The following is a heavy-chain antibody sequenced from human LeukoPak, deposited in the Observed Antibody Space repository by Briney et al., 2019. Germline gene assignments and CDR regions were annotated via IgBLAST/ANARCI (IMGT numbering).Heavy chain of an antibody. J-gene: IGHJ4*02. CDR1: GYTFTSYD. CDR3: ARGETVDSGYPLDFDY. CDR2: MNPNSGNT. V-gene: IGHV1-8*01. Sequence: ASVKVSCKASGYTFTSYDINWVRQATGQGLEWMGWMNPNSGNTGCAQKFQGRVTMTRNTSISTAYMELSSLRSEDTAVYYCARGETVDSGYPLDFDYWGQGTLVTVSS. D-gene: IGHD5-12*01.